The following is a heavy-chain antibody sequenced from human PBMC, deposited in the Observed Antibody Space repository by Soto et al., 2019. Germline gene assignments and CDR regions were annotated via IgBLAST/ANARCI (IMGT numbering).Heavy chain of an antibody. Sequence: SLRLSCAASGFTFSSYSMNWVRQAPGKGLEWVSSISSSSSYIYYADSVKGRFTISRDNAKNSLYLQMNSLRAEDTAVYYCARGYYGSGSLYDYWGQGTLVTVSS. CDR3: ARGYYGSGSLYDY. V-gene: IGHV3-21*01. J-gene: IGHJ4*02. CDR2: ISSSSSYI. CDR1: GFTFSSYS. D-gene: IGHD3-10*01.